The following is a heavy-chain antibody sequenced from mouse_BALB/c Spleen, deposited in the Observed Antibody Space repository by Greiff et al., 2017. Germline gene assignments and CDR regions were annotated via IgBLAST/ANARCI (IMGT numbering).Heavy chain of an antibody. CDR3: ARGGPFAY. CDR2: IAPGSGST. D-gene: IGHD3-3*01. J-gene: IGHJ3*01. Sequence: DLVKPGASVKLSCKASGYTFTSYWINWIKQRPGQGLEWIGRIAPGSGSTYYNEMFKGKATLTVDTSSSTAYIQLSSLSSEDSAVYFCARGGPFAYWGQGTLVTVSA. CDR1: GYTFTSYW. V-gene: IGHV1S41*01.